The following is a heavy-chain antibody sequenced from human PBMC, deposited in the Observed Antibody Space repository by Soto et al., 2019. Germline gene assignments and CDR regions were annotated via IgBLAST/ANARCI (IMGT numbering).Heavy chain of an antibody. Sequence: ASVKVSCKASGYTFTSYYMHWVRQALGQGLEWMGIINPSGGSTSYAQKFQGRVTMTRDTSTSTVYMELSSLRSEDTAVYYCARTPGTYYYGSGDLTYWGQGTLVTVSS. CDR2: INPSGGST. CDR3: ARTPGTYYYGSGDLTY. V-gene: IGHV1-46*03. J-gene: IGHJ4*02. D-gene: IGHD3-10*01. CDR1: GYTFTSYY.